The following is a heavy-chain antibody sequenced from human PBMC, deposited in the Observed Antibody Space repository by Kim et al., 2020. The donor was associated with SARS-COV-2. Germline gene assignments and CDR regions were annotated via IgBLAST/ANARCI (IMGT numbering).Heavy chain of an antibody. CDR1: GFTFNNYG. J-gene: IGHJ5*02. Sequence: GVSLRLSCAASGFTFNNYGMHWVRQAPGKGLEWVAVISYDGSIKYYGDSVKGRFTISRDNSQNTLYLQMNSLRAEDTAVYYCAKGGTIFGVVRCFDPWGQGTLVTVSS. CDR2: ISYDGSIK. D-gene: IGHD3-3*01. CDR3: AKGGTIFGVVRCFDP. V-gene: IGHV3-30*18.